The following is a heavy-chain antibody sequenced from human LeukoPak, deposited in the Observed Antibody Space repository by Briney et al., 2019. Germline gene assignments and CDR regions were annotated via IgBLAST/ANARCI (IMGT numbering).Heavy chain of an antibody. CDR3: AREAYHYYGMDV. CDR2: TYSGGST. J-gene: IGHJ6*02. D-gene: IGHD3-16*01. Sequence: GGSLRLSCAASGFSVSSNYMGWVRQAPGKGLEWVSVTYSGGSTYYADSVKGRFTISRDNSKNTLYLQMNSLRAEDTAVYYCAREAYHYYGMDVWGQGTTVIVSS. V-gene: IGHV3-66*01. CDR1: GFSVSSNY.